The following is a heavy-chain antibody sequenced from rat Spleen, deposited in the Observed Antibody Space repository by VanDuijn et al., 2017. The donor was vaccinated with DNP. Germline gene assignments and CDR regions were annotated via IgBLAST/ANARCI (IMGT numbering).Heavy chain of an antibody. D-gene: IGHD1-6*01. V-gene: IGHV5-31*01. CDR3: ASLSVHYGLGNWFAY. Sequence: EVQLVVSGGDLVQPGRSLKLSCVTSGFTFNYYWMAWIRQVPGKGLEWIASITSGTGTTSYADAVKGRFMISRDDTKNTLSLQMDSLRSEDTATYYCASLSVHYGLGNWFAYWGQGTLVTVSS. CDR1: GFTFNYYW. J-gene: IGHJ3*01. CDR2: ITSGTGTT.